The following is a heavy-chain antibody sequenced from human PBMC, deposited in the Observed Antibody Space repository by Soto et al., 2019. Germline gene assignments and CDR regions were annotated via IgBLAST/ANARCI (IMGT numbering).Heavy chain of an antibody. CDR3: AQVDDVAALFAY. D-gene: IGHD6-6*01. J-gene: IGHJ4*02. Sequence: QITLKESGPTLVKPTQNLTLTCTFSGFSLSTTGEGVGWIRQPPGKALEWLAVIYWNDDKNYSPSLKSRLTISKDTSKKQVVLTMMNMAPVDTGTYYCAQVDDVAALFAYLGQGTLVTVSS. CDR1: GFSLSTTGEG. CDR2: IYWNDDK. V-gene: IGHV2-5*01.